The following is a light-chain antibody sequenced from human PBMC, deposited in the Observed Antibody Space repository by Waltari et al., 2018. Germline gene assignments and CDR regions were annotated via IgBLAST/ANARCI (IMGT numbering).Light chain of an antibody. CDR1: QSVSSN. Sequence: EIVMTQSPATLSVSPGERATLSSRASQSVSSNLAWYQHKPGQAPRLLIYDASTRATGIPARFSGSGSGTEFTLSISSLQSEDFAVYYCQQYNNWPPLYTSGQGTKLEI. CDR3: QQYNNWPPLYT. CDR2: DAS. V-gene: IGKV3-15*01. J-gene: IGKJ2*01.